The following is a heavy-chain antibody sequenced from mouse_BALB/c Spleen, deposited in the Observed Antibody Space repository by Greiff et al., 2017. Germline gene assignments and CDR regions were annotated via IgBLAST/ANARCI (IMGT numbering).Heavy chain of an antibody. J-gene: IGHJ2*01. CDR1: GFTFSDYG. V-gene: IGHV5-15*02. CDR2: ISNLAYSI. Sequence: EVKLVESGGGLVQPGGSRKLSCAASGFTFSDYGMAWVRQAPGKGPEWVAFISNLAYSIYYADTVTGRFTISRENAKNPLYLEMSSLRSEDTAMYYCARDYGSFFDYWGQGTTLTVSS. D-gene: IGHD1-1*01. CDR3: ARDYGSFFDY.